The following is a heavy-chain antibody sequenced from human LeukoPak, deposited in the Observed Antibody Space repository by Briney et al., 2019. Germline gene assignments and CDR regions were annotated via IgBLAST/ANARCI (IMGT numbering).Heavy chain of an antibody. Sequence: SLKLSCKASGGTFSSYTISWVRQAPGQGLEWMGRIIPILGIANYAQKVQGRVTITADKSTSTAYMELSSLRSEDTAVYYCARDKDYYDSSGYYYNPFDYWGQGTLVTVSS. CDR2: IIPILGIA. D-gene: IGHD3-22*01. CDR3: ARDKDYYDSSGYYYNPFDY. CDR1: GGTFSSYT. V-gene: IGHV1-69*04. J-gene: IGHJ4*02.